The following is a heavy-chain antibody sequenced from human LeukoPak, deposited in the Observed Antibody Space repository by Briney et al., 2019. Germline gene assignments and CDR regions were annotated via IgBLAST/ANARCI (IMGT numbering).Heavy chain of an antibody. CDR2: TNTDGSNT. V-gene: IGHV3-74*01. Sequence: GGSLRLSCADSGFTLRNYWMHWVRQAPGKGLVWVSLTNTDGSNTNYADSVKGRFTISRDNAKKSLSLQMNSLRVEDTAVYYCARDFVDNGWLGAWGQGTLVIVSS. CDR3: ARDFVDNGWLGA. D-gene: IGHD5-12*01. J-gene: IGHJ5*02. CDR1: GFTLRNYW.